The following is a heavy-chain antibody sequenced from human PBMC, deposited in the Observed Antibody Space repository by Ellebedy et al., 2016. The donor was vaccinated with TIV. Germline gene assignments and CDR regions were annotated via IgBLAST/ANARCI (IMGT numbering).Heavy chain of an antibody. CDR1: GGSISSYY. J-gene: IGHJ5*02. D-gene: IGHD2-2*01. Sequence: SETLSLXXTVSGGSISSYYWSWIRQPAGKGLEWIGRIYTSGSTNYNPSLKSRVTISVDTSKNQFSLKLSSVTAADTAVYYCARDLACSSTSCYPSWGQGTLVTVSS. V-gene: IGHV4-4*07. CDR3: ARDLACSSTSCYPS. CDR2: IYTSGST.